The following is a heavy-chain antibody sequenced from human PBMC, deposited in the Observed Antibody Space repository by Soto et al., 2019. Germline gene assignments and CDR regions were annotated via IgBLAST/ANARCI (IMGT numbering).Heavy chain of an antibody. J-gene: IGHJ4*02. CDR3: ARDLAYSSGYIDY. CDR1: RFTFSTYG. CDR2: ISHDGSNK. D-gene: IGHD6-25*01. V-gene: IGHV3-30*03. Sequence: QVQLVESGGGVVQPGRSLRLSCAASRFTFSTYGMHWVRQAPGKGLEWVAVISHDGSNKYYADSVKGRFTISRDNSKNTLYLQMNSLRAEDTAVYYCARDLAYSSGYIDYWGQGTLVTVSP.